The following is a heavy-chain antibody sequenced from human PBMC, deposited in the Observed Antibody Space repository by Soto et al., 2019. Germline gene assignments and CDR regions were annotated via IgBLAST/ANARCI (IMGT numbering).Heavy chain of an antibody. CDR3: PSRGPTTYCSGGSCYARGFDS. CDR2: VNPNSCNT. J-gene: IGHJ4*02. V-gene: IGHV1-8*01. CDR1: GYTFTSDD. D-gene: IGHD2-15*01. Sequence: ASVKVSCKASGYTFTSDDINWLRQATGQWLEGMGGVNPNSCNTGWAQKVQGRVTISVDTAKNQLSLKMSSVTAADTAVYYRPSRGPTTYCSGGSCYARGFDSWGQGTLVTVCS.